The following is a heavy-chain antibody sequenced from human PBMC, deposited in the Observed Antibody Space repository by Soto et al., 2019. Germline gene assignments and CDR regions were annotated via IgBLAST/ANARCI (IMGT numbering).Heavy chain of an antibody. Sequence: TSETLSLTCAVSSGSISSSNWWSWVRQPPGKGLEWIGEIYHSGSTNYNPSLKSRVTISVDTSKNQFSLKLSSVTAADTAVYYCARANLQPIDYDILSPIFDYWGQGTLVTVSS. CDR2: IYHSGST. V-gene: IGHV4-4*02. J-gene: IGHJ4*02. CDR3: ARANLQPIDYDILSPIFDY. CDR1: SGSISSSNW. D-gene: IGHD3-9*01.